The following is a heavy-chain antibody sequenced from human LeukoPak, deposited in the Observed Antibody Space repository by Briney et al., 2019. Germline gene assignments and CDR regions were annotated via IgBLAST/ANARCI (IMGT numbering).Heavy chain of an antibody. D-gene: IGHD5-18*01. J-gene: IGHJ5*02. CDR2: INPNSGGT. V-gene: IGHV1-2*02. CDR3: ARVGTAMVTGWFDP. Sequence: ASVKVSCKASGTTFSGYYMHWVRQAPGQGLEWMGWINPNSGGTNYAQKFQGRVTMTRDTSISTAYMELSGLRSDDTAVYYCARVGTAMVTGWFDPWGQGTLVTVSS. CDR1: GTTFSGYY.